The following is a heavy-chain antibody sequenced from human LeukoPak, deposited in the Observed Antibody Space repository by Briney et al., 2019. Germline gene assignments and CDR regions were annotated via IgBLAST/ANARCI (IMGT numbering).Heavy chain of an antibody. CDR3: ARLLVEVGDDY. Sequence: SETLSLTCAAYGGSFSGYYWSWIRQPPGKGLEWIGEINHSGSTNYNPSLKSRVTVSVDTSKNQFSLKLSSVTAADTAVYYCARLLVEVGDDYWGQGTLVTVSS. J-gene: IGHJ4*02. D-gene: IGHD6-13*01. CDR2: INHSGST. CDR1: GGSFSGYY. V-gene: IGHV4-34*01.